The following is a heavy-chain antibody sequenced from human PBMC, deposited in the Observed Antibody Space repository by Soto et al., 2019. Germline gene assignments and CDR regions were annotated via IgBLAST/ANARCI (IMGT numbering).Heavy chain of an antibody. CDR3: ASGVSYDESGHYLRLVFDY. J-gene: IGHJ4*01. Sequence: GPSVKVSCKASGGTFSSYAISWVRQAPGQGLEWMGGIIPIFGTANYAQKFQGRVTITADESTSTAYMELSSLRSEDTAVYYCASGVSYDESGHYLRLVFDYWGQAALVTVSS. D-gene: IGHD3-22*01. CDR2: IIPIFGTA. V-gene: IGHV1-69*13. CDR1: GGTFSSYA.